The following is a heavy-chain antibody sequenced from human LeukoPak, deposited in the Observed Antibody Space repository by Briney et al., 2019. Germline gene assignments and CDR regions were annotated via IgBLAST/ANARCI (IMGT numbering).Heavy chain of an antibody. CDR2: IWYGGSNK. Sequence: GGSLRLSCAASGFTFSSYGMHWVRQAPGKGLEWVAVIWYGGSNKYYADSVKGRFTISRDNSKNTLYLQMNSLRAEDTAVYYCARCSSTSCCKDAFDIWGQGTMVTVSS. CDR3: ARCSSTSCCKDAFDI. D-gene: IGHD2-2*01. CDR1: GFTFSSYG. J-gene: IGHJ3*02. V-gene: IGHV3-33*08.